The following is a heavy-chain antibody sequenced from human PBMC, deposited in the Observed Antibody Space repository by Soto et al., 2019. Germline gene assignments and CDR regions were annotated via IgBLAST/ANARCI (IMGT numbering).Heavy chain of an antibody. J-gene: IGHJ5*02. CDR2: TYYRSKWYN. CDR3: ARSRSQTYNRFDP. V-gene: IGHV6-1*01. CDR1: GDSVSSNSAA. Sequence: SQTLSLTCVISGDSVSSNSAAWNWIRKSPSRGLEWLGRTYYRSKWYNDYAHSVKSRITINPDTSKNQFSLQLNSVTPEDTAVYYCARSRSQTYNRFDPWGLGTLVTVSS.